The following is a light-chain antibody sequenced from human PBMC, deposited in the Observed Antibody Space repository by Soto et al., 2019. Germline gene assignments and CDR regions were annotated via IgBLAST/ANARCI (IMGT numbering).Light chain of an antibody. CDR1: QSVSSSY. Sequence: EIVLTQSPGTLSLSPGERATLSCRASQSVSSSYLAWYQQKPGQAPRLLIYGASSRATGIPDRFSGSRSGTDFTLTISRLEPEDFAVYYCQQYGSSLPLTFGGGTKVDIK. CDR3: QQYGSSLPLT. J-gene: IGKJ4*01. CDR2: GAS. V-gene: IGKV3-20*01.